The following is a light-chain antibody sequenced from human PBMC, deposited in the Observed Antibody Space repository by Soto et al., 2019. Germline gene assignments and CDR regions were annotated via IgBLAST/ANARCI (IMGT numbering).Light chain of an antibody. V-gene: IGKV3-11*01. J-gene: IGKJ5*01. Sequence: IALTQSPCTLSLSPGDRVTLSCRASQSVSSNLAWYQQKPGQAPRLLIYGASTRATGIPARFSGSGSGTEFTLTISSLEPEDSAVYYCQQRSNTPPWITFGQGTRLEIK. CDR3: QQRSNTPPWIT. CDR1: QSVSSN. CDR2: GAS.